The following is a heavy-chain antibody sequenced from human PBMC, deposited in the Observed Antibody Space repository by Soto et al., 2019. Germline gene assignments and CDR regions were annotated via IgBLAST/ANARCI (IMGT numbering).Heavy chain of an antibody. CDR3: ASNSGYSSGWYPSYWYFDL. CDR2: IIPIFGTA. D-gene: IGHD6-19*01. J-gene: IGHJ2*01. Sequence: QVQLVQSGAEVKKPGSSVKVSCTASGGTFSSYAISWVRQAPGQGLEWMGGIIPIFGTANYAQKFQGRVTITADKSTSTAYMELSSLRSEDTAVYYCASNSGYSSGWYPSYWYFDLWGRGTLVTVSS. CDR1: GGTFSSYA. V-gene: IGHV1-69*06.